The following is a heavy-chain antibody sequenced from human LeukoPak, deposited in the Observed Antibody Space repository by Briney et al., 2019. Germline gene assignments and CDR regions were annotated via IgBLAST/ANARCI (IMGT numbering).Heavy chain of an antibody. CDR2: IRYDGSNK. CDR3: AKGPGDHVLRYFDWLFDAFDI. Sequence: GGSLRLSCAASGFTFSSYGMHWVRQAPGKGLEWVAFIRYDGSNKYYADSVKGRFTISRDNSKNTLYLQMNSLRAEDTAVYYCAKGPGDHVLRYFDWLFDAFDIWGQGTMVTVSS. V-gene: IGHV3-30*02. J-gene: IGHJ3*02. CDR1: GFTFSSYG. D-gene: IGHD3-9*01.